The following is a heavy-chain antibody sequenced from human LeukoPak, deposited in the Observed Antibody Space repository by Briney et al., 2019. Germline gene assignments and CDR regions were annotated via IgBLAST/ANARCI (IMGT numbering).Heavy chain of an antibody. Sequence: PSETLSLTCGVYGGSFSGYYYSWIRQPPGKGLEWIGEINHSGCTNYNPSLKSRVTISVDTSKNQFSLKLSSVTAADTAVYYCARVGTYGSGSYLSWLDYWGQGTLVTVSS. V-gene: IGHV4-34*01. CDR3: ARVGTYGSGSYLSWLDY. D-gene: IGHD3-10*01. CDR2: INHSGCT. J-gene: IGHJ4*02. CDR1: GGSFSGYY.